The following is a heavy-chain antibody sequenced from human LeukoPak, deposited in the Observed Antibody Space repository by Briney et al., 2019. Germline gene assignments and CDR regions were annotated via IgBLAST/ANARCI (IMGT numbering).Heavy chain of an antibody. V-gene: IGHV3-48*02. Sequence: PGGSLRLSCAASGFTFSSVSMNWVRQAPGKGLEWVSYITSGSSPIYYADSVKGRFTISRDNAKNSLYLQMNSLRDEDTAVYYCARRAYGDDSFGYWGQGTLVTVSS. CDR2: ITSGSSPI. J-gene: IGHJ4*02. D-gene: IGHD4-17*01. CDR1: GFTFSSVS. CDR3: ARRAYGDDSFGY.